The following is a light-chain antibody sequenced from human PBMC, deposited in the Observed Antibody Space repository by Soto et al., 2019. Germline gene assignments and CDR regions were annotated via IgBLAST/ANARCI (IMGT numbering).Light chain of an antibody. V-gene: IGKV1-9*01. Sequence: DIQLTQSPSFLSASVGDRVTITCRASQGSSNYLAWFQQRPGRAPKLLIYGASTLQSVVPSRFSGSGSGTEFTLTISSLQPEDSATYYCQQFNNYPRVTFGGGTKVMIK. CDR3: QQFNNYPRVT. J-gene: IGKJ4*01. CDR1: QGSSNY. CDR2: GAS.